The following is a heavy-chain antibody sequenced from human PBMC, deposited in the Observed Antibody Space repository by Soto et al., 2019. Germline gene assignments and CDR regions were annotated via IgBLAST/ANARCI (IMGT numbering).Heavy chain of an antibody. CDR1: GFTLSSYA. J-gene: IGHJ6*03. V-gene: IGHV3-30-3*01. CDR3: AKGRMGGYPYPDYYYYMDV. Sequence: PGGSLRLSCAASGFTLSSYAMHWVRQAPGKGLEWVAVISYDGSNKYYADSVKGRFTISRDNSKNTLYLQMNSLRAEDTAVYYCAKGRMGGYPYPDYYYYMDVWGKGTTVTDSS. D-gene: IGHD3-22*01. CDR2: ISYDGSNK.